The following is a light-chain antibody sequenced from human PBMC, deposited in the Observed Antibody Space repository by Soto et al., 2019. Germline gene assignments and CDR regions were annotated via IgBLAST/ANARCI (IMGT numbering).Light chain of an antibody. CDR3: QQYNNSPWT. V-gene: IGKV3-20*01. J-gene: IGKJ1*01. CDR1: QSVSSSS. CDR2: GAS. Sequence: ILYTQYPGTLHFAPGERGTISCRASQSVSSSSLACYQQKTGAAPRLPIYGASTRATGIADRFSGSGSGTDFTLTISRLEPEDFAVYYCQQYNNSPWTFGQGTKV.